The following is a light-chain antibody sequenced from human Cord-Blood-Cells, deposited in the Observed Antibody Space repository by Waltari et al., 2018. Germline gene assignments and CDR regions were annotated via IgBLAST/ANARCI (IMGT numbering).Light chain of an antibody. Sequence: EIVLTQSPATLSLSPGERATLSCRASQSVSSYLAWYQQKPGQAPRLLIYDASNMATGITARFSGSGSGTDFTLTISSLEPEDFAVYYCQQRSNWLTFGGGTKVEIK. V-gene: IGKV3-11*01. CDR3: QQRSNWLT. CDR1: QSVSSY. CDR2: DAS. J-gene: IGKJ4*01.